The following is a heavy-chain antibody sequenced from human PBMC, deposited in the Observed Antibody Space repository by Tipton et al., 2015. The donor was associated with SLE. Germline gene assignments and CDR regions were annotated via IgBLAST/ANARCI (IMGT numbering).Heavy chain of an antibody. Sequence: SGPEVKKPGASVKVSCKASGYTFTSYYMHSIRQHPGKGLEWIGYIYYSGSTNYNPSLKSRVTISVDTSKNQFSLKLSSVTAADTAVYYCARAPKLMVRGVSDAFDIWGQGTMVTVSS. CDR3: ARAPKLMVRGVSDAFDI. V-gene: IGHV4-59*12. CDR2: IYYSGST. CDR1: GYTFTSYY. J-gene: IGHJ3*02. D-gene: IGHD3-10*01.